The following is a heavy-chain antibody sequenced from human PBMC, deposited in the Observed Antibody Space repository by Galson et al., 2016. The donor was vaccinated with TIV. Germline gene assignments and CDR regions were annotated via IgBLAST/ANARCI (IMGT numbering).Heavy chain of an antibody. V-gene: IGHV3-53*01. CDR3: ARKDSSVHGDLRGAFDV. CDR2: IYSGGDT. CDR1: GFTFSDYY. Sequence: SLRLSCAASGFTFSDYYMSWIRQAPGKGLEWVSVIYSGGDTYYSDSVKGRFTISRDNSKNTVHLQMNSLRVEDTAVYYCARKDSSVHGDLRGAFDVWGQGTKVIVSS. D-gene: IGHD4-17*01. J-gene: IGHJ3*01.